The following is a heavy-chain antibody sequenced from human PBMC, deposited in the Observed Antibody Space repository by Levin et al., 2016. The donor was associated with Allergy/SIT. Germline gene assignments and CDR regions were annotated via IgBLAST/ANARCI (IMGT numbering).Heavy chain of an antibody. Sequence: WIRQPPGKGLEWVANIKYDGSDTSYVDSVRGRFTVSRDNAKSSLFLQMNSLRAEDTAVYYCAREDLYAFDLWGQGTLVTVSS. CDR2: IKYDGSDT. V-gene: IGHV3-7*03. J-gene: IGHJ3*01. CDR3: AREDLYAFDL.